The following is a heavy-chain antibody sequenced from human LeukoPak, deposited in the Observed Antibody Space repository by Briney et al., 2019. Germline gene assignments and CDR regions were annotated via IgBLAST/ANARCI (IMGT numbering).Heavy chain of an antibody. Sequence: PGGSLRLSCAASGFTFSGSAMTWVRQAPGKGLEWVSSIGPSGTSAYYADSVKGRFTISRDNSKNTLFLQMNSLRAEDTAVYYCAKDLRLLRDYWGQGTLVTVSS. CDR1: GFTFSGSA. CDR3: AKDLRLLRDY. CDR2: IGPSGTSA. D-gene: IGHD3-22*01. J-gene: IGHJ4*02. V-gene: IGHV3-23*01.